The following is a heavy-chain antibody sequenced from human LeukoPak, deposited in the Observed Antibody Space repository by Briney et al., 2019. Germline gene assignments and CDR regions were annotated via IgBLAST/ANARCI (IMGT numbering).Heavy chain of an antibody. Sequence: SETLSLTCTVSNVSITQPHHYWGWLRQPPGKGLEWIGNVHYDGYSYYNPSLRGRVSISIDTSKKQFALNVNSLTAADTAVYYCVRQRLWSDLWGQGALVIVSS. CDR3: VRQRLWSDL. CDR2: VHYDGYS. J-gene: IGHJ5*02. CDR1: NVSITQPHHY. V-gene: IGHV4-39*01. D-gene: IGHD4/OR15-4a*01.